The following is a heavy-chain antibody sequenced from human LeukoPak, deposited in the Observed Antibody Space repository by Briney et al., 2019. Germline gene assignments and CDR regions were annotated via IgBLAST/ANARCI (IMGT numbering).Heavy chain of an antibody. CDR1: AGSISSSSYY. CDR2: IYYTGST. D-gene: IGHD6-19*01. Sequence: PSETLSLTCSVSAGSISSSSYYWGWIRQPPGKGLEWIGTIYYTGSTYYNPSLKSRVTISIDTSKNQFSLTLSSVTAADTAVYYCARVPPRSSGWYFFDYWGQGTLVTVSS. J-gene: IGHJ4*02. V-gene: IGHV4-39*07. CDR3: ARVPPRSSGWYFFDY.